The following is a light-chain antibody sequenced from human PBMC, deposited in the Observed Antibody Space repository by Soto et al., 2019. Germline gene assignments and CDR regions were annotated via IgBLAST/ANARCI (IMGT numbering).Light chain of an antibody. V-gene: IGKV3-15*01. CDR2: DTS. Sequence: EIVMTQSPATLSVSPGERATLSCRASQSISNKLAWYQHKPGQAPRLLIYDTSTRVAGIPARFTGSGSGTDFTLTISSLQSEDFAVYYCQQYNIWRSIGFGQGTRLEIK. J-gene: IGKJ5*01. CDR3: QQYNIWRSIG. CDR1: QSISNK.